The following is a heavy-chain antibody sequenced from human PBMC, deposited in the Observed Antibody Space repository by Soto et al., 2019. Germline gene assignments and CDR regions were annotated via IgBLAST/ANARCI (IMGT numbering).Heavy chain of an antibody. CDR1: GYTFTSYY. CDR2: INPSGGST. V-gene: IGHV1-46*01. Sequence: QVQLVQSGAEVKKPGASVKVSCKASGYTFTSYYMHWVRQAPGQGLEWMGIINPSGGSTSYAQKLQGRVTMTRDTSTSTVYMELSSLRSEDTAVYYCARDRGAYDFWSGYSTPPLDPWGQGTLVTVSS. CDR3: ARDRGAYDFWSGYSTPPLDP. D-gene: IGHD3-3*01. J-gene: IGHJ5*02.